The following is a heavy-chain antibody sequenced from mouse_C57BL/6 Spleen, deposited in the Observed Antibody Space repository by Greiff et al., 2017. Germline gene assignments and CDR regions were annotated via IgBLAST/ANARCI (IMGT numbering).Heavy chain of an antibody. CDR1: GYTFTDYE. D-gene: IGHD1-1*01. CDR3: TRWDYYGSSYGYFDV. Sequence: LVESGAELVRPGASVTLSCKASGYTFTDYEMHWVKQTPVHGLEWIGAIDPETGGTAYNQKFKGKAILTADKSSSTAYMELRSLTSEDSAVYYCTRWDYYGSSYGYFDVWGTGTTVTVSS. CDR2: IDPETGGT. V-gene: IGHV1-15*01. J-gene: IGHJ1*03.